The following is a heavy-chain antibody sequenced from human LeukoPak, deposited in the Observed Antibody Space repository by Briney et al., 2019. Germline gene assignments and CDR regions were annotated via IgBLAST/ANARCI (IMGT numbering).Heavy chain of an antibody. Sequence: PSETLSLTCAAYGGSFSGYYWSWIRQPPGKGLEWIGEINHSGSTNYNPSLKSRVTISVDTSKNQFFLELSSVTAADTAVYYCARGRSYYVWGSYRPNYFDYWGQGTLVTVSS. D-gene: IGHD3-16*02. CDR1: GGSFSGYY. V-gene: IGHV4-34*01. J-gene: IGHJ4*02. CDR3: ARGRSYYVWGSYRPNYFDY. CDR2: INHSGST.